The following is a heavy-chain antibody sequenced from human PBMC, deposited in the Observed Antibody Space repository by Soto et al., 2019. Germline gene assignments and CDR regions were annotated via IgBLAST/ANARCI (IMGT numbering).Heavy chain of an antibody. V-gene: IGHV3-30-3*01. J-gene: IGHJ6*03. CDR2: ISYDGSNK. Sequence: PGGSLRLSCAASGFTFNDYVFHWVRQDPAKGLEWVALISYDGSNKYYADSVKGRFTISRDNSKNTLYLQMNSLSPEDTAVYYCARDPGGDYYYYYMDVWGHGTTVTVSS. CDR3: ARDPGGDYYYYYMDV. CDR1: GFTFNDYV.